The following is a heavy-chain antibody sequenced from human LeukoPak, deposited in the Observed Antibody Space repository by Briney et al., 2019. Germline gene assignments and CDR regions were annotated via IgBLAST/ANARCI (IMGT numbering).Heavy chain of an antibody. D-gene: IGHD2-21*02. V-gene: IGHV4-61*01. CDR3: TRDIGDFVSDF. Sequence: SGPTLVKPSETLSLTCTVSGGSVSSGSYYWSWIRQPPGKGLEWIGYIYYSGSTYYNPSLKSRITISVDTSKNQFALDLRSVTAADTAVYYCTRDIGDFVSDFWGQGTLVTVSS. CDR2: IYYSGST. CDR1: GGSVSSGSYY. J-gene: IGHJ4*02.